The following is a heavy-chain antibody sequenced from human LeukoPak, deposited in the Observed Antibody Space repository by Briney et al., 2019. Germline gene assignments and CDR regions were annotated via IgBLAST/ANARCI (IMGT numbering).Heavy chain of an antibody. J-gene: IGHJ4*02. Sequence: PGGSLRLSCAASGFTFSSYEMNWVRRAPGKGLEWVSYISSSGSTIYYADSVKGRFTISRDNSKNTLYLQMNSLRAEDTAVYYCAREHAGGRPYDSSGYYYWGQGTLVTVSS. CDR2: ISSSGSTI. CDR3: AREHAGGRPYDSSGYYY. V-gene: IGHV3-48*03. D-gene: IGHD3-22*01. CDR1: GFTFSSYE.